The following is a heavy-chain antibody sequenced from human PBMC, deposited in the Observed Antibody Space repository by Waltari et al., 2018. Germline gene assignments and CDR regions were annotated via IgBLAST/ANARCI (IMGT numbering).Heavy chain of an antibody. CDR1: RVTMRGYW. CDR2: INSDGTTT. J-gene: IGHJ5*02. V-gene: IGHV3-74*01. CDR3: ARSDWFDP. Sequence: EEQSVESGAGLVQPWESLRRYCAGSRVTMRGYWMHWVRQGPGKGLVLVSRINSDGTTTSYADSVKGRFTISRDNARNTLYLQMNSLRAEDTAVYYCARSDWFDPWGQGTLVTVSS.